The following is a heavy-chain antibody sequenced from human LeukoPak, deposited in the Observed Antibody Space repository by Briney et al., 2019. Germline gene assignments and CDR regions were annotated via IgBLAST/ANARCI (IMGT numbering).Heavy chain of an antibody. CDR1: GFTFSSYG. D-gene: IGHD3-9*01. CDR3: AKYIDDILTGFDY. CDR2: IPYDGTNK. V-gene: IGHV3-30*18. J-gene: IGHJ4*02. Sequence: PGGSLRPSCAASGFTFSSYGMHWVRQAPGKGLEWVAGIPYDGTNKYYADSVKGRFTISRGNSKNTLYLQMNSLRADDTAVYYCAKYIDDILTGFDYWGQGTLVTVSS.